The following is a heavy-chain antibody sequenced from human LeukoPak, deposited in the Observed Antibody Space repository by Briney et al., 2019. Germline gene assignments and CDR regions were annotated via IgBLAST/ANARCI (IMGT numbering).Heavy chain of an antibody. CDR2: IYSSGHT. CDR3: ARVVSQWLVNYFDY. CDR1: GGSIGSYY. D-gene: IGHD6-19*01. Sequence: SETLSLTCTVSGGSIGSYYWSWIRQPPGKGLEWIAYIYSSGHTNYNPSLKSRVTISVDTSKNQFSLKLSSVTAADTAVYYCARVVSQWLVNYFDYWGQGTLVTVSS. J-gene: IGHJ4*02. V-gene: IGHV4-59*12.